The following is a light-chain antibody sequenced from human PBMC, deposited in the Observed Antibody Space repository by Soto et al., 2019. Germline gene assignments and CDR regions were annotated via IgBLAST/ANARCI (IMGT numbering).Light chain of an antibody. J-gene: IGKJ1*01. Sequence: DIQMPQSPSTLSGSVGASFTITGRASQTISSWLAWYQQKPGKAPKLLIYKASTLKSGVPSRFSGSGSGTEFTLTISSLQPDDFATYYCQHYNSYSEAFGQGTKVDIK. V-gene: IGKV1-5*03. CDR2: KAS. CDR1: QTISSW. CDR3: QHYNSYSEA.